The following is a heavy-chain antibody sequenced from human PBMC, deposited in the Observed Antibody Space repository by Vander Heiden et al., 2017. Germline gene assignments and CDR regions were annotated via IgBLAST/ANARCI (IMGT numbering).Heavy chain of an antibody. Sequence: EVQLVESGGVVVQPGGSLRLSCAASGFTFDDYTMHWVRQAPGKGLEWVSLISCDGGSTYYADSVKGRFTISRDNSKNSLYLQMNSLRTEDTALYYCAKDSVEMATIEVPNIDYWGQGTLVTVSS. D-gene: IGHD5-12*01. CDR2: ISCDGGST. J-gene: IGHJ4*02. CDR3: AKDSVEMATIEVPNIDY. CDR1: GFTFDDYT. V-gene: IGHV3-43*01.